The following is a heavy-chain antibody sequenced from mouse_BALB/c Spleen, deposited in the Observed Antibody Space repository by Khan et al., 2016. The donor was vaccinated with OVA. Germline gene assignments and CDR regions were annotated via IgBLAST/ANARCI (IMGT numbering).Heavy chain of an antibody. CDR2: IWSAGST. CDR3: ARRGYDYGRGALFAY. CDR1: GFSLNNYS. Sequence: QVQLKESGPGLVQPSQSLSITCTVSGFSLNNYSVHWVRQSPGKGLEWLGVIWSAGSTDYNAAFISRLTISKDNSRSQVFFKMNSLQPNDTAIYYCARRGYDYGRGALFAYWGQGTLVTVS. J-gene: IGHJ3*01. V-gene: IGHV2-2*02. D-gene: IGHD2-4*01.